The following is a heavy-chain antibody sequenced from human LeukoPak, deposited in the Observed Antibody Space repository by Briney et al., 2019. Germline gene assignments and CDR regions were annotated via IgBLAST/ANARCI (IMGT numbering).Heavy chain of an antibody. CDR2: ISAYNGYT. Sequence: ASVKVSCKASGYTFTNYYITWVRQAPGQGLEWMGWISAYNGYTNYAQKLQGRVTMTTDTSTSTAYMELRSLRSDDTAVYYCARQVSGLLWFGELFMPPNWFDPWGQGTLVTVSS. V-gene: IGHV1-18*01. J-gene: IGHJ5*02. CDR1: GYTFTNYY. D-gene: IGHD3-10*01. CDR3: ARQVSGLLWFGELFMPPNWFDP.